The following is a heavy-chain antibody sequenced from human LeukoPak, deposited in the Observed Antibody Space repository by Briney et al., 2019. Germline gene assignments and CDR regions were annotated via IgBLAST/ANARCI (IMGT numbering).Heavy chain of an antibody. CDR1: GFTFSSYG. CDR2: ISYDGSNK. D-gene: IGHD6-19*01. Sequence: GGSLRLSCAASGFTFSSYGMHSVRQAPGKGLEWVAVISYDGSNKYYADSVKGRFTISRDNSKNTLYLQMDSLRAEDTAVYYCAKDAAGELDYWGQGTLVTVSS. CDR3: AKDAAGELDY. V-gene: IGHV3-30*18. J-gene: IGHJ4*02.